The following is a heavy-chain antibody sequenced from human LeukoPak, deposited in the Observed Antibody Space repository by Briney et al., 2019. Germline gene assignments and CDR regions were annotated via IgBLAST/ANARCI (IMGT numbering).Heavy chain of an antibody. D-gene: IGHD3-10*01. CDR3: ARGGLLFDY. Sequence: PSETLSLTCTVSGGSISSHYWSWVRQPPGKGLEWIGYIYYSGSTNYNPSLKSRVTISVDTSKNQFSLKLSSVTAADTAVYYCARGGLLFDYWGQGILVTVSS. V-gene: IGHV4-59*11. CDR2: IYYSGST. J-gene: IGHJ4*02. CDR1: GGSISSHY.